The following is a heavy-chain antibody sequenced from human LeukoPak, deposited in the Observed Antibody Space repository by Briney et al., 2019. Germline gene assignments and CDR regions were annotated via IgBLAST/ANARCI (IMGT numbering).Heavy chain of an antibody. D-gene: IGHD4-17*01. CDR1: GYIFNSYG. CDR2: ISGYIGNT. V-gene: IGHV1-18*01. CDR3: ARVRNYGDSDH. Sequence: ASVKVSCKASGYIFNSYGISWVRQAPGQGLEWMGWISGYIGNTNYAQRFQGRVTMTIDTSTSTAHMEVRSLRSDDTAVYYCARVRNYGDSDHRGQGTLVTVSS. J-gene: IGHJ4*02.